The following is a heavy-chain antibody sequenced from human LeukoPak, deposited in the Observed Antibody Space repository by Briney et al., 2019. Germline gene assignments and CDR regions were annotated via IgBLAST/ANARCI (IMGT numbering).Heavy chain of an antibody. J-gene: IGHJ4*02. Sequence: ASVKVSRKVSGYTLTELSMHWVRQAPGKGLEWMGGFDPEDGETIYAQKFQGRVTMTEDTSTDTAYMELSSLRSEDTAVYYCATAVPRRKWLPSFDYWGQGTLVTVSS. CDR1: GYTLTELS. CDR2: FDPEDGET. CDR3: ATAVPRRKWLPSFDY. V-gene: IGHV1-24*01. D-gene: IGHD3-22*01.